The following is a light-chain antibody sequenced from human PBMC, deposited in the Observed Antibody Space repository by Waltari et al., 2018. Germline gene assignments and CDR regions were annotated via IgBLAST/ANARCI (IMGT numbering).Light chain of an antibody. J-gene: IGKJ1*01. CDR1: KTIRRY. CDR2: SAS. V-gene: IGKV1-39*01. Sequence: DIQMTQSQSSLSAYVGDRVTITCRASKTIRRYLRWYQQKPGKAPKLLLYSASRLDSGVPSRFSGSGSGTDFTLTIRNLQPEDFSTYYCLQTYSTPWTFGQGTKVEIK. CDR3: LQTYSTPWT.